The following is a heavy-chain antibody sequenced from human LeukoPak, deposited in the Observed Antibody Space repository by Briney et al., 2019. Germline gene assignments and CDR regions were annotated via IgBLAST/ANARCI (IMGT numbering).Heavy chain of an antibody. Sequence: SETLSLTCTVSGGSISSYYWSWIRQPAGKGLEWIGRIYTSGSTNYNPSLKSRVTMSVDTSKNQFSLKLSSVTAADTAVYYCARSDSSGYYYDFDYWGQGTLVTVSS. D-gene: IGHD3-22*01. CDR3: ARSDSSGYYYDFDY. CDR2: IYTSGST. CDR1: GGSISSYY. J-gene: IGHJ4*02. V-gene: IGHV4-4*07.